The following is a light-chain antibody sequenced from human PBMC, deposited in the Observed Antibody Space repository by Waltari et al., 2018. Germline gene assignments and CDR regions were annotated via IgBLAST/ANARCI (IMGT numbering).Light chain of an antibody. Sequence: QSALTQPASVSGSPGQSITISCTGTSSDVGSYNLVSWYQQHPGKAPKLMIYEGSKRPAGVSQRFSGSKSGNTASLTISGLQAEDEADYYCCSYAGSSTVVFGGGTKLTVL. CDR2: EGS. J-gene: IGLJ2*01. V-gene: IGLV2-23*01. CDR1: SSDVGSYNL. CDR3: CSYAGSSTVV.